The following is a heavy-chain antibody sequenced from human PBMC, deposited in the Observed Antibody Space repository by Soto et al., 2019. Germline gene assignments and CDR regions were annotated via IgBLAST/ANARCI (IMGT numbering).Heavy chain of an antibody. CDR2: INAGNGNT. CDR1: AYTFTSYA. V-gene: IGHV1-3*01. Sequence: ASVKVSCKASAYTFTSYAMHWVRQAPGQRLEWMGWINAGNGNTKYSQKFQGRVTITRDTSASTAYMELSSLRSEDTAVYYCARGSDYCDWDDYWGQGTLVTVSA. D-gene: IGHD3-22*01. J-gene: IGHJ4*01. CDR3: ARGSDYCDWDDY.